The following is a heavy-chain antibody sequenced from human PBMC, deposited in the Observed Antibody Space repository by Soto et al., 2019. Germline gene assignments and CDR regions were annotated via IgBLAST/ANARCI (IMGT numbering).Heavy chain of an antibody. CDR3: AKAVQFVRRITGTTSWFDP. V-gene: IGHV3-23*01. CDR1: GFTFSSYA. Sequence: GESLKISCAASGFTFSSYAMSWVRQAPGKGLEWVSAISGSGGRTYYADSVKGRFTISRDNSKNTLYLQMNSLRAEDTGVYYCAKAVQFVRRITGTTSWFDPWGQGTLVTVSS. J-gene: IGHJ5*02. CDR2: ISGSGGRT. D-gene: IGHD1-7*01.